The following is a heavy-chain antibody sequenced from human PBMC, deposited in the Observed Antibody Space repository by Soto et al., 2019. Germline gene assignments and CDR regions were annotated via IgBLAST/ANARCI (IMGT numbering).Heavy chain of an antibody. Sequence: QVQLQESGPGLVKPSETLSLTCTVSGGSISSYYWSWIRQPPGKGLELIGYIYHSGSTNDNPSLTTRVTISVNTSKNQFSLTLRSETAADTAVYYCAREGTSYGDYGTLGYLGHGTLVPVSS. CDR3: AREGTSYGDYGTLGY. D-gene: IGHD4-17*01. J-gene: IGHJ4*01. V-gene: IGHV4-59*01. CDR1: GGSISSYY. CDR2: IYHSGST.